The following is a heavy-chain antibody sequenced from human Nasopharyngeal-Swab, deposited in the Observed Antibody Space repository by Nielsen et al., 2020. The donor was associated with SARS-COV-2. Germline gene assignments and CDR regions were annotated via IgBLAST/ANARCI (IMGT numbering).Heavy chain of an antibody. Sequence: SETLSLTCTVPGASISSSSYYWGWIRQPPGKGLEWIGRIYTSGSTNYNPSLKSRVTISVDTSKNQFSLKLSSVTAADTAVYYCAREGSSWYKFDYWGQGTLVTVSS. CDR2: IYTSGST. V-gene: IGHV4-39*07. CDR1: GASISSSSYY. D-gene: IGHD6-13*01. J-gene: IGHJ4*02. CDR3: AREGSSWYKFDY.